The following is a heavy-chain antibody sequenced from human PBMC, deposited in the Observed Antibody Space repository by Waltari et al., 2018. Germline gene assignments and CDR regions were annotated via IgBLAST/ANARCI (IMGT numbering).Heavy chain of an antibody. J-gene: IGHJ5*02. Sequence: EVQLVQSGAEVKKPGESLKISCKGSGYSFTSYWIGWVRQMPGKGLEWMGIIYPGDSDTRYSPSCQGQVTISADKSISTAYLQWSSLKASDTAMYYCARPITMVRGVIWGTLGGWFDPWGQGTLVTVSS. V-gene: IGHV5-51*01. CDR1: GYSFTSYW. CDR3: ARPITMVRGVIWGTLGGWFDP. CDR2: IYPGDSDT. D-gene: IGHD3-10*01.